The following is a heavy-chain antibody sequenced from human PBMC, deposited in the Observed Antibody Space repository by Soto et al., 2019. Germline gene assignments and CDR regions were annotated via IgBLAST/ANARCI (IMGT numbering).Heavy chain of an antibody. CDR2: IYYSGST. V-gene: IGHV4-30-4*01. D-gene: IGHD1-1*01. CDR1: GVSISSGDYY. CDR3: ARTTGINWFEP. J-gene: IGHJ5*02. Sequence: QVQLQESGPGLVKPSQTLSLTCTVSGVSISSGDYYWSWIRQPPGKGLEWIAYIYYSGSTYYNPSLKSRVTISVDTSKNQFSLKLRSVTAADTAVYYCARTTGINWFEPWGQGTLVTVSS.